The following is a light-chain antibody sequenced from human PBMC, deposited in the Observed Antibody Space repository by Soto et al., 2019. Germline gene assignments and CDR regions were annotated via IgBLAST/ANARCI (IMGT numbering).Light chain of an antibody. CDR3: QKYGSSVT. CDR1: QTIRTS. CDR2: DAS. J-gene: IGKJ4*01. Sequence: IVMTQSPDTLSLSPGERATLSCRASQTIRTSLAWYQQRPGQAPRLLIFDASRKTFGVPDRFTGSGSGTDFTLTINRLEPEDFGVYFCQKYGSSVTFGGGTKVDIK. V-gene: IGKV3-20*01.